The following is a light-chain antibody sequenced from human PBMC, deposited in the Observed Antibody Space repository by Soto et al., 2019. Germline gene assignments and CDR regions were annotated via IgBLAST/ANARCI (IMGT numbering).Light chain of an antibody. V-gene: IGLV1-51*01. Sequence: QSVLTQPPSVSAAPGQKVTISCSGSSSKIGGSDVAWYQQLPGTAPKLLIYDNNNRPSGIDDRFSGSKSGTSATLGISGLQTGDEADYYCATWDHSLSVVLFGGGTKLTVL. CDR2: DNN. J-gene: IGLJ2*01. CDR1: SSKIGGSD. CDR3: ATWDHSLSVVL.